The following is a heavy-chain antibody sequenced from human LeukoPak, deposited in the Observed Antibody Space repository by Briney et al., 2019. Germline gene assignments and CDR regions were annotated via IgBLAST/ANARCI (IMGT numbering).Heavy chain of an antibody. D-gene: IGHD3-3*01. CDR2: ISSSSSYI. CDR3: ARGGMVTIFGVADY. V-gene: IGHV3-21*01. CDR1: GFTFSSYS. J-gene: IGHJ4*02. Sequence: GGSLRLSCAASGFTFSSYSMNWVRQAPGKGLEWVSSISSSSSYIYYADSVKGRFTISRDNAKNSLYLQMNSLRAEDTAVYYCARGGMVTIFGVADYWGQGTLVTVFS.